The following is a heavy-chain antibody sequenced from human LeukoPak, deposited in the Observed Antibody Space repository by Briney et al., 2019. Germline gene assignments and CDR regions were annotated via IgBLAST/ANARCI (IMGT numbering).Heavy chain of an antibody. V-gene: IGHV3-7*01. CDR1: AFTFSNYA. Sequence: GGSLRLSCTGSAFTFSNYAMNWVRQAPGKGLEWVANIKQDGSDKYYVDSVKGRFTISRDNAKNSLYLQMNTLRAEDTAVYYCARGEGLGTTNGGYYFAYWGQGSLVTVSS. D-gene: IGHD1-26*01. J-gene: IGHJ4*02. CDR2: IKQDGSDK. CDR3: ARGEGLGTTNGGYYFAY.